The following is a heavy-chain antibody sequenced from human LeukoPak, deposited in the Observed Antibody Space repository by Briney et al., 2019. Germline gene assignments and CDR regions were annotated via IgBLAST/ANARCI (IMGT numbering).Heavy chain of an antibody. V-gene: IGHV4-38-2*02. J-gene: IGHJ6*03. CDR3: ATAPTPRITIPYYMDV. CDR1: GYSISSGYY. Sequence: SETLSLTCTVSGYSISSGYYWGWIRQPPGKGLEWIGSIDHSGSTYYNPSLKSRVTISVDTSKNQFSLKLSSVTAADTAVYYCATAPTPRITIPYYMDVWGKGTTVTVSS. D-gene: IGHD3-3*01. CDR2: IDHSGST.